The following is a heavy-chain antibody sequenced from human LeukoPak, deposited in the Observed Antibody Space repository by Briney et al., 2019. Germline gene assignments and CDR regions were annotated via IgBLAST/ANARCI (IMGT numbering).Heavy chain of an antibody. CDR2: IYYSGST. Sequence: SQTLSLNCTVSGGSTSSGGYYWSWLRQHPGKGLEWIGYIYYSGSTYYNPSLKSRVTISVDTSKNQFSLKLGSVTAADTAVYYCAREGRYSYGPFDYWGQGTLVTVSS. CDR3: AREGRYSYGPFDY. D-gene: IGHD5-18*01. V-gene: IGHV4-31*03. J-gene: IGHJ4*02. CDR1: GGSTSSGGYY.